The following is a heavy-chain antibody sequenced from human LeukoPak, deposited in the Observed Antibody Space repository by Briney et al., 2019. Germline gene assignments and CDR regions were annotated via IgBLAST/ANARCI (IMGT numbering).Heavy chain of an antibody. CDR2: INPNSGGT. CDR3: ARHPRSLAAAGRTNWFDP. CDR1: GYTFTGYC. J-gene: IGHJ5*02. V-gene: IGHV1-2*02. Sequence: GASVKVSCKASGYTFTGYCMHWVRQAPGQGLEWMGWINPNSGGTNYAQKFQGRVTMTRDTSISTAYMELSGLRSDDTAVYYCARHPRSLAAAGRTNWFDPWGQGTLVTVSS. D-gene: IGHD6-13*01.